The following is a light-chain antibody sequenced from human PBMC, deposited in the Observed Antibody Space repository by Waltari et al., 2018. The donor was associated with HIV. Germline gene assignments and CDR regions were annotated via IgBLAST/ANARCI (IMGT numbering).Light chain of an antibody. V-gene: IGLV3-21*04. CDR2: DDN. CDR3: QVWVDSRDVAVI. Sequence: TQPPSVSVAPGKTARITCGGDNIGGKLVHWYQQKPGQAHVVVICDDNDRPSGIPERFSGSNSGNTATLTISRVEGGDEADYYCQVWVDSRDVAVIFGGGTKLTVL. CDR1: NIGGKL. J-gene: IGLJ2*01.